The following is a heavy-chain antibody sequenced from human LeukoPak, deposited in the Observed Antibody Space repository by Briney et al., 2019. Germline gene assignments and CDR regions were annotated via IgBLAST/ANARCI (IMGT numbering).Heavy chain of an antibody. CDR2: IIPIFGTA. CDR1: GGTFSSYA. CDR3: ATYSSHPAREMG. Sequence: GASVKVSCKASGGTFSSYAISWVRQAPGRGLEWMGGIIPIFGTANYAQKFQDRVTITTDESTSTAYMELSSLRSEDTAVYYCATYSSHPAREMGWGQGTLVTVSS. V-gene: IGHV1-69*05. D-gene: IGHD6-19*01. J-gene: IGHJ4*02.